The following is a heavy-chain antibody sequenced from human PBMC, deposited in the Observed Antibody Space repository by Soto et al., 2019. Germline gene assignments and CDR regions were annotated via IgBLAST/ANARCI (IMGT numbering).Heavy chain of an antibody. CDR3: AKARGSWYVSHSWFDP. J-gene: IGHJ5*02. V-gene: IGHV3-30*18. Sequence: GGSLRLSCAASGFTFSSYGMHWVRQAPGKGLEWVAVISYDGSNKYYADSVKGRFTISRENSKNTLYLQMNSLRAEDTAVYYCAKARGSWYVSHSWFDPWGQGTLVTVSS. CDR2: ISYDGSNK. CDR1: GFTFSSYG. D-gene: IGHD6-13*01.